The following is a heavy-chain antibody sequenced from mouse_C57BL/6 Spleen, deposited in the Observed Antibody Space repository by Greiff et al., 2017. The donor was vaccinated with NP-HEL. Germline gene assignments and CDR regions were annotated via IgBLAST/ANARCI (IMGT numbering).Heavy chain of an antibody. CDR1: GYTFTEYT. CDR2: FYPGSGSI. V-gene: IGHV1-62-2*01. CDR3: ARHEEDGYYMAY. Sequence: VQLQQSGAELVKPGASVKLSCKASGYTFTEYTIHWVKQRSGQGLEWIGWFYPGSGSIKYNEKFKDKATLTADKSSSKVDMELSRLTSEDSAVYVWARHEEDGYYMAYWGQGTLVTVSA. J-gene: IGHJ3*01. D-gene: IGHD2-3*01.